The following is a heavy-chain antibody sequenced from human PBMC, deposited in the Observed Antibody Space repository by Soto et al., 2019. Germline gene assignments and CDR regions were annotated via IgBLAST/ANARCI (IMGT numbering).Heavy chain of an antibody. CDR1: GFTFSSYE. CDR3: ARGGDIQAYYYYGMDV. Sequence: GGSLRLSCAASGFTFSSYEMSWVRQAPGKGLEWVSYISSSGSTIYYAGSVKGRFTISRDNAKNSLYLQMNSLRAEDTAVYYCARGGDIQAYYYYGMDVWGQGTTVTVSS. D-gene: IGHD3-16*01. J-gene: IGHJ6*02. CDR2: ISSSGSTI. V-gene: IGHV3-48*03.